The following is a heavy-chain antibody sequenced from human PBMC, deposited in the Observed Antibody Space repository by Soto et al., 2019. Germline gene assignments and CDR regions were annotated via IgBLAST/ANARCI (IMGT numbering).Heavy chain of an antibody. CDR1: GGSFSGYY. Sequence: PSETLSLTCAVYGGSFSGYYWSWIRQPPGKGLEWIGEINHSGSTNYNPSLKSRVTISVDTSKNQFSLKLSSVTAADSAVYYCALGGYRGADYWGQGTLVTVS. J-gene: IGHJ4*02. CDR2: INHSGST. CDR3: ALGGYRGADY. D-gene: IGHD3-10*01. V-gene: IGHV4-34*01.